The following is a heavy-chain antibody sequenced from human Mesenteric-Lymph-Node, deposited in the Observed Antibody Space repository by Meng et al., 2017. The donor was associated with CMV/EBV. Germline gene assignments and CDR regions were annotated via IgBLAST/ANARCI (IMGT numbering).Heavy chain of an antibody. CDR2: ISWNSDGI. D-gene: IGHD2-21*01. V-gene: IGHV3-9*03. CDR1: GFTFDDYA. J-gene: IGHJ3*02. CDR3: ARDNCGGDCFDAFDI. Sequence: SLKISCAASGFTFDDYAMHWVRQAPGKGLEWVSGISWNSDGIGYVDSVNGRFTISRDNAKNSLYLQMNSLRAEDMAFYYCARDNCGGDCFDAFDIWGHGTMVTVSS.